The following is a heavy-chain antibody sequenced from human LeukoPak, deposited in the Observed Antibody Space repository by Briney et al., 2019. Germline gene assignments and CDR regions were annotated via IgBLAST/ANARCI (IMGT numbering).Heavy chain of an antibody. J-gene: IGHJ6*02. D-gene: IGHD5-12*01. CDR1: GFTFSSYS. V-gene: IGHV3-21*01. CDR2: ISSSSSYI. CDR3: ASQGGSNYYGMDV. Sequence: GGSLRLSCAASGFTFSSYSMSWVRQAPGKGLEWVSSISSSSSYIYYADSVKGRFTISRDNAKNSLYLQMNSLRAEDTAVYYCASQGGSNYYGMDVWGQGTTVTVSS.